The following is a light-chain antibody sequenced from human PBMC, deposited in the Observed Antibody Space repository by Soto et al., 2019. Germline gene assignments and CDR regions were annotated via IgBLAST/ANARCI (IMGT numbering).Light chain of an antibody. CDR3: QQFRNWPWT. CDR2: AGS. Sequence: EIVLTQSPGTLSVSPGDRVTLSCRASQSISINLAWYQHKPGQAPRLLIHAGSTRATGLPARISGSGSGTEFTLTISSLQSEDFAVYYCQQFRNWPWTFGQGTKVEV. V-gene: IGKV3D-15*01. CDR1: QSISIN. J-gene: IGKJ1*01.